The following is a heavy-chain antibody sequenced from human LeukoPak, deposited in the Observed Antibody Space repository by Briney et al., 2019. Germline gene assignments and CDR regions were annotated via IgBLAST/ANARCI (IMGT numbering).Heavy chain of an antibody. Sequence: GGSLRLSCAASGFTFSNSMNWVRQAPGKGLEWVSSISSSSSYIYYADSLKGRFTISRDNAKKSVYLQMNSLRAEDTAVYYCARGALDAATPFDSWGQGTLVTVSS. D-gene: IGHD2-15*01. CDR1: GFTFSNS. V-gene: IGHV3-21*01. CDR2: ISSSSSYI. J-gene: IGHJ5*01. CDR3: ARGALDAATPFDS.